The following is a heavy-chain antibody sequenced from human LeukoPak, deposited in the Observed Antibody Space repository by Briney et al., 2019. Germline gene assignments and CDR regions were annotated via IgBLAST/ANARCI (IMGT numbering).Heavy chain of an antibody. CDR2: ISAYNGNT. J-gene: IGHJ4*02. V-gene: IGHV1-18*01. Sequence: ASVKVSCKASGYTFTSYGISWVRQAPGQGLEWMGWISAYNGNTNYAQKLQGRVTMTTDTSTSTAYTELRSLRSDDTAVYYCARGKYCTNGVCYYFDYWGQGTLVTVSS. D-gene: IGHD2-8*01. CDR1: GYTFTSYG. CDR3: ARGKYCTNGVCYYFDY.